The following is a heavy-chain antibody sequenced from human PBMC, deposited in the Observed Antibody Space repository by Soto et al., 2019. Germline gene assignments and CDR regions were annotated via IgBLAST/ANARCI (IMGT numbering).Heavy chain of an antibody. J-gene: IGHJ6*03. CDR1: GGSISSSSYY. V-gene: IGHV4-39*01. D-gene: IGHD3-10*01. CDR3: ARQSDYYGSGSYPYYYYMDV. Sequence: QLQLQESGPGLVKPSETLSLTCTVSGGSISSSSYYWGWIRQPPGKGLEWIGSIYYSGSTYYNPSLKSRVTISVDTSKNQFSLKLSSVTAADTAVYYCARQSDYYGSGSYPYYYYMDVWGKGTTVTVSS. CDR2: IYYSGST.